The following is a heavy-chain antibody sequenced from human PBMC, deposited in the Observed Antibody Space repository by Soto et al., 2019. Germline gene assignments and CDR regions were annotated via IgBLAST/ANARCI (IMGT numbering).Heavy chain of an antibody. CDR2: INHSGST. V-gene: IGHV4-34*01. Sequence: QVQLQQWGAGLLKPSETLSLTCAVYGGSFSGYYWSWIRQPPGKGLEWMGEINHSGSTNYNPSLKSRVTISVDTSKNQFSLKLSSVTAADTAVYYCARGGIVVVPAAISGWFDPWGQGTLVTVSS. D-gene: IGHD2-2*01. CDR1: GGSFSGYY. J-gene: IGHJ5*02. CDR3: ARGGIVVVPAAISGWFDP.